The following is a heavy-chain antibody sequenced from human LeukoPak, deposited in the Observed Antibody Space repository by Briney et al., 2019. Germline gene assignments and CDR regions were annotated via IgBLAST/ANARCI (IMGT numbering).Heavy chain of an antibody. J-gene: IGHJ4*02. D-gene: IGHD6-13*01. V-gene: IGHV3-74*01. Sequence: GGSLRLSCAASGFTFSSHWMHWVRQAPGKGLVWVSRINSDGSSTSYVDSVKGRFTISRDNAKNTLYLQMNSLRAEDTAVYYCARDIASLLPFDYWGQGTLVTVSS. CDR2: INSDGSST. CDR3: ARDIASLLPFDY. CDR1: GFTFSSHW.